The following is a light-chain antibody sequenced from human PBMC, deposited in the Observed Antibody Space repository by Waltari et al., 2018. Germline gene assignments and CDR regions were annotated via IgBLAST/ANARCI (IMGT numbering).Light chain of an antibody. V-gene: IGKV1-5*03. J-gene: IGKJ4*01. CDR2: KAS. Sequence: DIQMTRAPSTLSASVGDRVTITCRASQSIGSWLAWYQQKPGKAPTLLTYKASSLEIGVPSRFSGTESWTEFTLTITSLQPDDFATYYCQQYNTFPLTFGGGTKVDI. CDR1: QSIGSW. CDR3: QQYNTFPLT.